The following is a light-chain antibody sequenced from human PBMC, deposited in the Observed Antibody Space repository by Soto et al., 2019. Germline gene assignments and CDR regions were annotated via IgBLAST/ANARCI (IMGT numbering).Light chain of an antibody. Sequence: IQMSQTPSSLSASVEGRVIITCRASQSISIYLNWYQQKPGKAPKLLIYAASSLQSGVPSRFSGSGSGTDFTLTISSLQPEDFATYYCQQSYSIPTLGQGTRLEIK. CDR2: AAS. V-gene: IGKV1-39*01. J-gene: IGKJ5*01. CDR3: QQSYSIPT. CDR1: QSISIY.